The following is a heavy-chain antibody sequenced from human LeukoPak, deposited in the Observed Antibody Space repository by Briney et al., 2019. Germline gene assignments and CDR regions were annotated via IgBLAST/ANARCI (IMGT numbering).Heavy chain of an antibody. J-gene: IGHJ4*02. CDR1: GGSIGTGDFY. CDR3: AGAREFSSSSGRAYYFDF. Sequence: SETLSLTCIVSGGSIGTGDFYWSWIRQPAGKELEWIGRIYTSGNTNSNPSLKSRVTISVDTSKNQFSLKLRSVPAADTAVYYCAGAREFSSSSGRAYYFDFWGQGTLVAVSS. CDR2: IYTSGNT. V-gene: IGHV4-61*02. D-gene: IGHD6-6*01.